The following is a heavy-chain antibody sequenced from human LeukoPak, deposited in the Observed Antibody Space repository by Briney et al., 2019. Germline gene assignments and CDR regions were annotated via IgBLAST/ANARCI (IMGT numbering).Heavy chain of an antibody. CDR2: TYKNGATT. D-gene: IGHD2-21*01. J-gene: IGHJ4*02. CDR1: GFTFRSHA. Sequence: GGSRRLSCVVSGFTFRSHAISWVPQAPEKGLEFVSGTYKNGATTYYADAVNGQCSISRDNSKTTRYLQMDRLRGEDTAVYYCAKDFRIEYSAHFDYWGQGALVTVSS. CDR3: AKDFRIEYSAHFDY. V-gene: IGHV3-23*01.